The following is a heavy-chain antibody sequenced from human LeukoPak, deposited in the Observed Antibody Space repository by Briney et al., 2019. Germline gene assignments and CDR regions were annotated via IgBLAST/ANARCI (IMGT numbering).Heavy chain of an antibody. CDR2: ISSSGSTI. V-gene: IGHV3-11*04. CDR3: ARAAHYYYDSSGYCPDY. CDR1: GFTFSDYY. J-gene: IGHJ4*02. D-gene: IGHD3-22*01. Sequence: PGGSLRLSCAASGFTFSDYYMSWIRQAPGKGLEWVSYISSSGSTIYYADSVKGRFTISRDNAKNSLYLQMNSLRAEDTAVYYCARAAHYYYDSSGYCPDYWGQGTLVTVSS.